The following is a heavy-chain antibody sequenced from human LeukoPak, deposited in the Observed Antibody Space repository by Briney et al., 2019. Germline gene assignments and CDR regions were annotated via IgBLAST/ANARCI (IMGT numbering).Heavy chain of an antibody. CDR2: ISGYNGNT. Sequence: GASVKVSCKASGYTFMSYGISWVRQAPGQGLEWMGWISGYNGNTNYVQKLQGRVTMTTDTSTSTAYMELSSLRSDDTAVYYCARDDYGIFVNVDYWGQGTLVTVSS. CDR3: ARDDYGIFVNVDY. CDR1: GYTFMSYG. J-gene: IGHJ4*02. V-gene: IGHV1-18*01. D-gene: IGHD4-17*01.